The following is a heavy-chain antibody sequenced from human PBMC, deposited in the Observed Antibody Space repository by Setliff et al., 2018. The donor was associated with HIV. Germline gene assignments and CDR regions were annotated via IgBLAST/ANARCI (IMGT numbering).Heavy chain of an antibody. CDR1: GFTFSTYG. CDR2: IWSDGSTK. Sequence: PGGSLRLSCAASGFTFSTYGMHWVRQAPGKGLEWVAVIWSDGSTKYYADSVKGRFTISRDNSKNTVYLQMNSLRAEDTAVYYCAKGTYCSGGSCYSGFLDYWGQGTLVTVSS. J-gene: IGHJ4*02. CDR3: AKGTYCSGGSCYSGFLDY. D-gene: IGHD2-15*01. V-gene: IGHV3-30*02.